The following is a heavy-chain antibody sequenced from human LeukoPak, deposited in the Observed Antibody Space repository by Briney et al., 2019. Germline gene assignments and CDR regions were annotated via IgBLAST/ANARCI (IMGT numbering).Heavy chain of an antibody. V-gene: IGHV3-23*01. CDR1: GFTFSSYA. CDR2: ISGSGGST. D-gene: IGHD3-22*01. CDR3: ARDQLGDSSGYYYAYYYGMDV. J-gene: IGHJ6*02. Sequence: GGSLRLSCAASGFTFSSYAMSWVRQAPGKGLEWVSAISGSGGSTYYADSVKGRFTISRDNSKNTLYLQMNSLRAEDTAVYYCARDQLGDSSGYYYAYYYGMDVWGQGTTVTVSS.